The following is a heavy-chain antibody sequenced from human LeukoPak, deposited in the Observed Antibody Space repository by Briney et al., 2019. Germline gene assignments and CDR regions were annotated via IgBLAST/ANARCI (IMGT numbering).Heavy chain of an antibody. D-gene: IGHD3-22*01. V-gene: IGHV3-23*01. Sequence: AGGSLRLSCAASGFTFSNYAMSWVRQTPGKGLEWVSAIAGSGNSAYYADSVKGRFTISRDTSKNTLFLQIDSLRAKDTAVYYCAKASGSTGYYYFDSWGQGTLVTVSS. CDR2: IAGSGNSA. J-gene: IGHJ4*02. CDR3: AKASGSTGYYYFDS. CDR1: GFTFSNYA.